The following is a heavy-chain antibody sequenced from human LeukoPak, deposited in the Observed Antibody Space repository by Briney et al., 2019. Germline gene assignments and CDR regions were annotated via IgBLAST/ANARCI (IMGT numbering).Heavy chain of an antibody. CDR1: GYSSISYW. CDR2: IYPGDSDT. D-gene: IGHD4-17*01. J-gene: IGHJ4*02. CDR3: AGHHDYGDYISFDY. Sequence: GESLKISCKGSGYSSISYWSGWVRQMPGKGLEWRGIIYPGDSDTRYSSSFQGQVTISADKSISTAYLQWSSLKASDTARYYCAGHHDYGDYISFDYWGQGTLVTVSS. V-gene: IGHV5-51*01.